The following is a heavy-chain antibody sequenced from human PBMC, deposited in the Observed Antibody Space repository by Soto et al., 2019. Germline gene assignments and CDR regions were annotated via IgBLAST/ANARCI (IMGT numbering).Heavy chain of an antibody. CDR2: ISSTSSFT. J-gene: IGHJ4*02. Sequence: QVQLVESGGGLVKPGGSLRLSCVASGFTFSDSYMSWVRQAPGKGLEWVSYISSTSSFTDYAESVQGRFIISRDNAKHSLFLQLNSLRAEATALYYCARRDGYNYFDFWGQGTLVSVSS. CDR3: ARRDGYNYFDF. V-gene: IGHV3-11*06. CDR1: GFTFSDSY. D-gene: IGHD5-12*01.